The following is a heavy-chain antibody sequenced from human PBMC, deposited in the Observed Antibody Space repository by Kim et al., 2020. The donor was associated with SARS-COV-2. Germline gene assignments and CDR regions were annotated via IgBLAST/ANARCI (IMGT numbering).Heavy chain of an antibody. CDR1: GGSFSGYY. CDR2: INHSGST. V-gene: IGHV4-34*01. CDR3: ARGVAADY. Sequence: SETLSLTCAVYGGSFSGYYWSWIRQPPGKGLEWIGEINHSGSTNYNPSLKSRVTISVDTSKNQFSLKLSSVTAADTAVYYCARGVAADYWGQGTLVTVSS. J-gene: IGHJ4*02. D-gene: IGHD6-13*01.